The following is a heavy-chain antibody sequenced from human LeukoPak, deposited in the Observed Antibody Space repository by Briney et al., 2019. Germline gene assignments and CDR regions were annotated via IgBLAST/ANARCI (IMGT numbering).Heavy chain of an antibody. J-gene: IGHJ5*02. CDR2: IYTSEST. CDR1: GGSISSYY. Sequence: SETLSLTCTVSGGSISSYYWSWIRQPAGKGLEWIGRIYTSESTNYNPSLKSRVTMSVDTSKNQFSLKLSSVTAADTAVYYCAREEYSSSSSWFDPWGQGTLVTVSS. V-gene: IGHV4-4*07. D-gene: IGHD6-6*01. CDR3: AREEYSSSSSWFDP.